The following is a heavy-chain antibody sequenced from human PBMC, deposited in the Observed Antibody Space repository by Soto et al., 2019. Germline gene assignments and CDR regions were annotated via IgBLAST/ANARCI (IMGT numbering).Heavy chain of an antibody. Sequence: QVQLQQWGAGLLKPSETLSLTCAVYGGSFSGYYWSWIRQPPGKGLEWIGEINHSGSTNYNPSLKSRVTISVDTSKHQFSLKLSSVTAADTAVYYCARDTRWLQPTLSYYFDYWGQGTLVTVSS. CDR3: ARDTRWLQPTLSYYFDY. J-gene: IGHJ4*02. CDR2: INHSGST. V-gene: IGHV4-34*01. D-gene: IGHD5-12*01. CDR1: GGSFSGYY.